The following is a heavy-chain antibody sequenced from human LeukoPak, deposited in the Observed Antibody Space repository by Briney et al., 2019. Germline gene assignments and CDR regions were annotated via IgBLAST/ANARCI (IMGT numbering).Heavy chain of an antibody. Sequence: ASVKVSCKVSGYTLTELSMHWVRQAPGKGLEWMGGFDPEDGETIYAQKFQGRVTMTEDTSTDTAYMELSSLRSEDTAVYYCATAGQYSYGSYYCDYWGQGTLVTVSS. CDR2: FDPEDGET. D-gene: IGHD5-18*01. V-gene: IGHV1-24*01. CDR3: ATAGQYSYGSYYCDY. CDR1: GYTLTELS. J-gene: IGHJ4*02.